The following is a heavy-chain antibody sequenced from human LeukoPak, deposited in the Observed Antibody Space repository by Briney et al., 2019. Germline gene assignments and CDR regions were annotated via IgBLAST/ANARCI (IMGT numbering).Heavy chain of an antibody. CDR1: GGTFSSYS. CDR3: AREGYSSSWYGDRPVDY. Sequence: GASVKVSCKASGGTFSSYSISWVRQAPGQGLEWMGGIIPIFVTKNYAQKFQGRVTITADESTSTAYMELSSLRSEDTAVYYCAREGYSSSWYGDRPVDYWGQGTLVTVSS. V-gene: IGHV1-69*13. CDR2: IIPIFVTK. J-gene: IGHJ4*02. D-gene: IGHD6-13*01.